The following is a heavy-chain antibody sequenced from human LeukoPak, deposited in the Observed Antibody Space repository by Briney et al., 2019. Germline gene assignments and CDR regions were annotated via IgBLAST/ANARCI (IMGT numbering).Heavy chain of an antibody. CDR3: ARAQWGVYFDY. J-gene: IGHJ4*02. CDR1: GGSFSGYY. V-gene: IGHV3-53*01. D-gene: IGHD2-8*01. Sequence: ETLSLTCAVYGGSFSGYYWSWVRQAPGKGLEWVSVIYSGGSTYYADSVKGRFTISRDNSKNTLYLQMNSLRAEDTAVYYCARAQWGVYFDYWGQGTLVTVSS. CDR2: IYSGGST.